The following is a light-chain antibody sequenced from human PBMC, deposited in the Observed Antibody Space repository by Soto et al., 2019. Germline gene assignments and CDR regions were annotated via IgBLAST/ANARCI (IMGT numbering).Light chain of an antibody. V-gene: IGLV4-69*01. Sequence: QSVLTQSPSASASLGASVTITCTLTSSHITYSIAWHQQQPKKGPRYLMRLNYDGSHVKGVAIPDPFSGSSSAADLYLTIPSAESEDEADYYCQTGDSGLHVFGAGTKLTVL. CDR3: QTGDSGLHV. J-gene: IGLJ2*01. CDR2: LNYDGSH. CDR1: SSHITYS.